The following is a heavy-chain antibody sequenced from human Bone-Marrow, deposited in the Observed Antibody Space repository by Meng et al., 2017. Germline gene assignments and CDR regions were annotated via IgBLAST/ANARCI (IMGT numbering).Heavy chain of an antibody. CDR1: GFTFDDYA. D-gene: IGHD6-19*01. CDR3: AKDRGQWLVGGGFFDY. Sequence: GGSLRLSCAASGFTFDDYAMHWVRQAPGKGLEWASGISWNSGSIGYADSVKGRFTISRDNAKNSLYLQMNSLRAEDMALYYCAKDRGQWLVGGGFFDYWGQGTLVTVSS. J-gene: IGHJ4*02. CDR2: ISWNSGSI. V-gene: IGHV3-9*03.